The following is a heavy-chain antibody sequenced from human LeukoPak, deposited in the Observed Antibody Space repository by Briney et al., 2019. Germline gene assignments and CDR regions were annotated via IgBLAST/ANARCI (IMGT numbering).Heavy chain of an antibody. J-gene: IGHJ4*02. Sequence: GGSLRLSCAASGFTVSSNYMSWVRQAPGKGLEWVSVIYSGGSTYYADSVKGRFTISRDNSKNTLYLRMNSLRAEDTAVYYCASLAVAVRGVGYWGQGTLVTVSS. D-gene: IGHD6-19*01. CDR3: ASLAVAVRGVGY. CDR2: IYSGGST. CDR1: GFTVSSNY. V-gene: IGHV3-53*01.